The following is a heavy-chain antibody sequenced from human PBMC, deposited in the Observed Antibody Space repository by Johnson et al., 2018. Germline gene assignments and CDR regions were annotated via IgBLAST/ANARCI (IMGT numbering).Heavy chain of an antibody. CDR1: GFTFSSYA. CDR3: AKDSSSFFSYYYMDV. Sequence: QVQLVQSGGGLVQPGRSLRLSCAASGFTFSSYAIHWVRQAPGKGLEWVAVISYDGSNIYYAESVKGRFTISRDNSKNTVYLQMNSLRAEDTALYYCAKDSSSFFSYYYMDVWGEGTTVTVSS. J-gene: IGHJ6*03. V-gene: IGHV3-30*18. CDR2: ISYDGSNI. D-gene: IGHD2-2*01.